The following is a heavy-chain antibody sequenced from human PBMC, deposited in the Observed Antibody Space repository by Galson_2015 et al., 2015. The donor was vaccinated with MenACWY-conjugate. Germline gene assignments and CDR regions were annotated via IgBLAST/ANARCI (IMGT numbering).Heavy chain of an antibody. V-gene: IGHV5-51*01. CDR2: ISPIDSKT. CDR3: ARHPPGGRGMDV. Sequence: QSGAEVKKPGESLKISCKASGYNFITSWIGWVRQVPGKGLEWVGLISPIDSKTRYSPAFEGRVTISADNSITTAYLQWNSLQASDTAMYYCARHPPGGRGMDVWGQGTTVTVSS. D-gene: IGHD1-26*01. CDR1: GYNFITSW. J-gene: IGHJ6*02.